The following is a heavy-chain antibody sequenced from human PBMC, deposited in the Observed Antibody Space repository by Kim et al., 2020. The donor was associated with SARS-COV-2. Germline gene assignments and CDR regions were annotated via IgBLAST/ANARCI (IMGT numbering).Heavy chain of an antibody. Sequence: GGSLRLSCAASGFTFSSHGMHWVRQAPGKGLEWVAVIWYDGSNKYYADSMKGRFTISRDNSKNTLYLQMNSLRAEDTAVYYCARGNSEVVLWGQGTRVTVSS. J-gene: IGHJ4*02. CDR1: GFTFSSHG. D-gene: IGHD3-22*01. CDR3: ARGNSEVVL. V-gene: IGHV3-33*01. CDR2: IWYDGSNK.